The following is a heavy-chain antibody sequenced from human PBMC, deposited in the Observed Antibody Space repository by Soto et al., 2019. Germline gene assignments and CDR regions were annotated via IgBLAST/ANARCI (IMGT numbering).Heavy chain of an antibody. D-gene: IGHD6-6*01. J-gene: IGHJ4*02. V-gene: IGHV1-18*01. Sequence: ALVKVSCKASGYTFTSYGISWVRQAPGQGLEWMGWISAYNGNTNYAQKLQGRVTMTTDTSTSTAYMELRSLRSDDTAVYYCARDKSIAARRTGFDYWGQGTLVTVSS. CDR2: ISAYNGNT. CDR3: ARDKSIAARRTGFDY. CDR1: GYTFTSYG.